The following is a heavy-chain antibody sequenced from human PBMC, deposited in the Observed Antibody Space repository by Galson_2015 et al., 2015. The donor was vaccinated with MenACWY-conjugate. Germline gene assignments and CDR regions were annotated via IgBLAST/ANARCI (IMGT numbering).Heavy chain of an antibody. CDR3: ARLGSGTWFFDL. CDR1: GYSITSHW. V-gene: IGHV5-51*01. CDR2: IYPGDSDT. Sequence: QSGAEVKKPGESLTISCKLSGYSITSHWIGWARQMPGKGLEWMGTIYPGDSDTRYSPSFQGRVTFSVDKSISTAYLQLSSLKASGTAMYYRARLGSGTWFFDLWGRGALVTVSP. J-gene: IGHJ2*01. D-gene: IGHD1-26*01.